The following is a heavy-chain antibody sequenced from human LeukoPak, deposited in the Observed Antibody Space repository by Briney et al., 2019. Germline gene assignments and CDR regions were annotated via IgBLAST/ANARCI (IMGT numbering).Heavy chain of an antibody. D-gene: IGHD1/OR15-1a*01. CDR1: GFTFSSYS. Sequence: GGSLKLSCAASGFTFSSYSMNWVRQAPGKGLEWVSSISSSSTYIYYADSVKGRFTISRDNAKNSLSLQMNSLRAEDTAVYYCAREALNMYYGMDVWGQGTTVTVSS. CDR2: ISSSSTYI. CDR3: AREALNMYYGMDV. J-gene: IGHJ6*02. V-gene: IGHV3-21*01.